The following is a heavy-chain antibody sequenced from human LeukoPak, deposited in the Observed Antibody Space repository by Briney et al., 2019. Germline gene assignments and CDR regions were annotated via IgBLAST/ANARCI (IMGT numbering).Heavy chain of an antibody. CDR3: ARDCGGGSCYGPYDAFDI. CDR1: GFTFSSYS. J-gene: IGHJ3*02. D-gene: IGHD2-15*01. V-gene: IGHV3-21*01. Sequence: GGSLRLSCAASGFTFSSYSMNWVRQAPGKGLEWVSSISSSSSYIYYADSVKGRFTISRDNSKNTLYLQMNSLRAEDTAVYYCARDCGGGSCYGPYDAFDIWGQGTMVTVSS. CDR2: ISSSSSYI.